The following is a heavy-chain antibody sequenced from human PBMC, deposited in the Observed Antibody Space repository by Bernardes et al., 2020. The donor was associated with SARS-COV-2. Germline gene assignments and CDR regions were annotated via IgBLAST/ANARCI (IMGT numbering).Heavy chain of an antibody. Sequence: TLSLTCAVYGGSFSGYYWSWIRQPPGKGLEWIGEINHRGSTNYNPSLKSRVTMSVDTSKKQFSLKLSSVTAADSAVYYCARVPQYSGSYYFDYWGQGTLVTVSS. CDR1: GGSFSGYY. CDR2: INHRGST. J-gene: IGHJ4*02. D-gene: IGHD1-26*01. V-gene: IGHV4-34*01. CDR3: ARVPQYSGSYYFDY.